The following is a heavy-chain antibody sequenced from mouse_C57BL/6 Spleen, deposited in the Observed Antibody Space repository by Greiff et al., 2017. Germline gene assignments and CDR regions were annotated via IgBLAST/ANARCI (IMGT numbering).Heavy chain of an antibody. J-gene: IGHJ3*01. CDR3: TPPRFAY. CDR1: GFNIKDDY. V-gene: IGHV14-4*01. CDR2: IDPENGDT. Sequence: EVKLVESGAELVRPGASVKLSCTASGFNIKDDYMHWVKQRPEQGLEWIGWIDPENGDTEYASKFQGKATITADTSSNTAYLQLSSLTSEDTAVYYCTPPRFAYWGQGTLVTVSA.